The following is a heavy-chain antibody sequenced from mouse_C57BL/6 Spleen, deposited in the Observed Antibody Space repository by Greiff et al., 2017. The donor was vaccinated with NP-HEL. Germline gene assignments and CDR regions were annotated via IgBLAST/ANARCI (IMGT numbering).Heavy chain of an antibody. CDR3: ARSRGLWFAY. D-gene: IGHD3-3*01. J-gene: IGHJ3*01. CDR1: GYAFSSSW. Sequence: QVQLKQSGPELVKPGASVKISCKASGYAFSSSWMNWVKQRPGKGLEWIGRIYPGDGDTNYNGKFKGKATLTADKSSSTAYMQLSSLTSEDSAVYFCARSRGLWFAYWGQGTLVTVSA. V-gene: IGHV1-82*01. CDR2: IYPGDGDT.